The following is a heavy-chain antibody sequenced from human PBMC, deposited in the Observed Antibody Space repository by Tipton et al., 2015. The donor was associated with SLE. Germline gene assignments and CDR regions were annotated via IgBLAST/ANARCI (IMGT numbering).Heavy chain of an antibody. CDR2: IYTSGST. CDR3: ARERYYYDSSGYYSNCFDP. V-gene: IGHV4-61*02. Sequence: TLSLTCTVSGGSMSSGSYCWSWIRQPAGKGLEWIGRIYTSGSTNYNPSLKSRLTMSVDTSKNQFSLKLSSVPAADTAVYYCARERYYYDSSGYYSNCFDPWGQGTLVTVSS. CDR1: GGSMSSGSYC. D-gene: IGHD3-22*01. J-gene: IGHJ5*02.